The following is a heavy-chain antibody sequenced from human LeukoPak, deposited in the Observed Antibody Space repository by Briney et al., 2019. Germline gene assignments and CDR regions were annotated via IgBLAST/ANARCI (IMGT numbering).Heavy chain of an antibody. CDR1: GFTFNNYW. CDR3: ARDLLPGSLGVFEY. V-gene: IGHV3-74*01. Sequence: GGSLRLSCAASGFTFNNYWIHWVRHAPGKGLVWVSRVNPGGSIANFADSVKGRFTISRDNARNTVFLQTSSLTAEDTAVYYCARDLLPGSLGVFEYWGQGTLVTISS. D-gene: IGHD1-26*01. CDR2: VNPGGSIA. J-gene: IGHJ4*02.